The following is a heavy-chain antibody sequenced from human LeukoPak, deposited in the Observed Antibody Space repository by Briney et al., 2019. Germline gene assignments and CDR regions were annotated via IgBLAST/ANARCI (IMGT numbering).Heavy chain of an antibody. CDR3: TRHQDYGDYYYYYYMDV. Sequence: PGGSLRLSCAASGFTFSGSAMHWVRQASGKGLEWVGRIRSKANSYATAYAASVKGRFTISRDDSKNTAYLQMNSLKTEDTAVYYCTRHQDYGDYYYYYYMDVWGKGTTVTVSS. D-gene: IGHD4-17*01. CDR2: IRSKANSYAT. J-gene: IGHJ6*03. CDR1: GFTFSGSA. V-gene: IGHV3-73*01.